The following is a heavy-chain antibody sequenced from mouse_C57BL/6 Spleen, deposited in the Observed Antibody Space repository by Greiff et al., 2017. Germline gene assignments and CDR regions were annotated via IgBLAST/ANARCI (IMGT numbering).Heavy chain of an antibody. V-gene: IGHV1-42*01. D-gene: IGHD2-3*01. CDR1: GYSFTGYY. CDR3: ARSPLYDGYYVFDY. Sequence: EVMLVESGPELVKPGASVKISCKASGYSFTGYYMNWVKQSPEKSLEWIGEINPSTGGTTYNQKFKAKATLTVDKSSSTAYMQLKSLTSEDSAVYYCARSPLYDGYYVFDYWGQGTTLTVSS. J-gene: IGHJ2*01. CDR2: INPSTGGT.